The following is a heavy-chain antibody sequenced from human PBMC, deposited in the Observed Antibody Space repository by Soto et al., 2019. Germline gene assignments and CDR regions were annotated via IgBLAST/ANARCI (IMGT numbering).Heavy chain of an antibody. D-gene: IGHD3-3*01. CDR1: GYTFTSYA. CDR2: INAGNGNA. V-gene: IGHV1-3*01. Sequence: KHLVASVKVSCKASGYTFTSYAMHWVRQAPGQRLEWMGWINAGNGNAKYSQKFQGRVTITRDTSASTAYMELSSLRSEDTAVYYCARVHRANSIFGVAEYYLDYWGQGTLVTVSS. J-gene: IGHJ4*02. CDR3: ARVHRANSIFGVAEYYLDY.